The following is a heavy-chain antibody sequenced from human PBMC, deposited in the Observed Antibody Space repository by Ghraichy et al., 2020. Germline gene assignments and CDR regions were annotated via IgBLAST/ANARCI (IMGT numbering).Heavy chain of an antibody. V-gene: IGHV3-66*01. CDR2: IYSTGNT. J-gene: IGHJ4*02. CDR1: GFTVSNNY. D-gene: IGHD3-10*01. CDR3: ARGGISDPSASFHFDY. Sequence: GGSLRLSCAASGFTVSNNYVTWVRQAPGKGLEWVSTIYSTGNTYYADSVKGRFSISRDTSQNSVYLQMNSLTVEDTAVYYCARGGISDPSASFHFDYWGQGTLVTGSS.